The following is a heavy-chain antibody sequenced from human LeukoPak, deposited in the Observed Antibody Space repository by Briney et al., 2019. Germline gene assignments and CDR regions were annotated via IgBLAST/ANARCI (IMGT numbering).Heavy chain of an antibody. D-gene: IGHD2-15*01. J-gene: IGHJ6*03. CDR2: MNPNSGNT. V-gene: IGHV1-8*02. Sequence: ASVKVSCKASGYTFTSYGISWVRQAPGQGLEWMGWMNPNSGNTGYAQKFQGRVTMTRNTSISTAYMELSSLRSEDTAVYYCARVNPFLLGCSGGSCFFYYMDVWGKGTTVTISS. CDR3: ARVNPFLLGCSGGSCFFYYMDV. CDR1: GYTFTSYG.